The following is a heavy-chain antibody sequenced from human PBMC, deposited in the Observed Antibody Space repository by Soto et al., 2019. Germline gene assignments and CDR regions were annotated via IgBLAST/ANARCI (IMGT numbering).Heavy chain of an antibody. Sequence: SQTLSLTCAISGDSVSSNSAAWNWIRQSPSRGLEWLGRTYYRSKWYNDYAVSVKSRITINPDTSKNQFSLQLNSVTPEDTAVYYCARDLSGVAVAGVTLGVSYFDYWGQGTLVTVSS. CDR1: GDSVSSNSAA. J-gene: IGHJ4*02. CDR2: TYYRSKWYN. D-gene: IGHD6-19*01. V-gene: IGHV6-1*01. CDR3: ARDLSGVAVAGVTLGVSYFDY.